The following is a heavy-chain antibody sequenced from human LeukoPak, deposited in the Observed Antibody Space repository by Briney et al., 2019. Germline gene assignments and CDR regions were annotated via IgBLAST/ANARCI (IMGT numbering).Heavy chain of an antibody. D-gene: IGHD6-19*01. V-gene: IGHV3-48*01. CDR2: ISSSSRTI. Sequence: AGGSLRLSCAASGFTFSYYSMNWVLQAPGKGLEWVSYISSSSRTIYYADSVKGRFTISRDNAKNSLYLQMNSLRAEDTAVYYCARDSFEYSSGWYTFDNWGQGTLVTVSS. CDR1: GFTFSYYS. CDR3: ARDSFEYSSGWYTFDN. J-gene: IGHJ4*02.